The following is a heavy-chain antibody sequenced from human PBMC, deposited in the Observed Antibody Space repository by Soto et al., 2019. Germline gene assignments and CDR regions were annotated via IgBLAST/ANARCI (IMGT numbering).Heavy chain of an antibody. V-gene: IGHV5-51*01. CDR2: IYPGDSDT. CDR1: GYSFTSYW. D-gene: IGHD5-12*01. J-gene: IGHJ4*02. CDR3: ARAWDSGYDEYYFDY. Sequence: GESLTISCKGSGYSFTSYWIGWVRQMPGKGLEWMGIIYPGDSDTRYSPSFQGQVTISADKSISTAYLQWSSLKASDTAMYYCARAWDSGYDEYYFDYWGQGTLVTVPQ.